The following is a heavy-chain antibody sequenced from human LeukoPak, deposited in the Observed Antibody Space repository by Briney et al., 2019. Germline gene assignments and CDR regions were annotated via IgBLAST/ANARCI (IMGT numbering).Heavy chain of an antibody. J-gene: IGHJ4*01. CDR2: ISAYNGNT. Sequence: SVKFSCKASGYTFTNYGISWVRQAPGQGLEWMGWISAYNGNTKYAQRFQGRITLTTDTSTSTSYMELRSLEYDDTAIYYCARDNDKVVDHWGQGTLVTVSS. CDR1: GYTFTNYG. V-gene: IGHV1-18*01. D-gene: IGHD1-1*01. CDR3: ARDNDKVVDH.